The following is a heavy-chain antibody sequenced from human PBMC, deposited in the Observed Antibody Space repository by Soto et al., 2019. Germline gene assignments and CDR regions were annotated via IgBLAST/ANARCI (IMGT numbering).Heavy chain of an antibody. CDR1: GYTFTSYY. CDR3: ARGRAVAGHFDY. J-gene: IGHJ4*02. Sequence: PAASVKVSCKASGYTFTSYYMHWVRQAPGQGLEWMGIINPSGVSTSYAQKFQGRVTMTRDTSTSTVYMELSSLRSEDTAVYYCARGRAVAGHFDYWGQGTLVTFSS. D-gene: IGHD6-19*01. V-gene: IGHV1-46*01. CDR2: INPSGVST.